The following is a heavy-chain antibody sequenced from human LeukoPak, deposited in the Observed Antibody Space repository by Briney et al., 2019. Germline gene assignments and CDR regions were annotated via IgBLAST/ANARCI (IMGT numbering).Heavy chain of an antibody. CDR3: ARDDET. J-gene: IGHJ3*01. CDR1: GGSISSYY. V-gene: IGHV4-59*12. Sequence: SETLSLTCTVSGGSISSYYWSWIRQPPGKGLEWIGSIYFSGNTYYNPSLKSRVTISVLTSKNQFSLKLSSVTAADTAVYYCARDDETWGQGTMVTVSS. CDR2: IYFSGNT.